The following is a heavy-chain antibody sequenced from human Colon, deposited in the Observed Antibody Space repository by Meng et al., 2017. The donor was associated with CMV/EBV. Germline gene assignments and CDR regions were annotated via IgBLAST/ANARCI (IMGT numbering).Heavy chain of an antibody. Sequence: GGSLRLSCAASGFTFDDHAMHWVRQVPGKGPEWVAGITWNSETIEYGDSVKGRFTISRDNSKNTLYLQMNSLRAEDTAVYYCARRLPYYGMDVWGQGTTVTVSS. J-gene: IGHJ6*02. CDR1: GFTFDDHA. CDR3: ARRLPYYGMDV. V-gene: IGHV3-9*01. CDR2: ITWNSETI.